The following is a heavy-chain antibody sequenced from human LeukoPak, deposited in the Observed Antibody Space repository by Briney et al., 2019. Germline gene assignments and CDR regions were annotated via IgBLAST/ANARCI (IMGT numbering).Heavy chain of an antibody. V-gene: IGHV4-39*01. D-gene: IGHD3-9*01. Sequence: SETLSLTCTVSGGSISSSSYYWGWIRQPPGKGLEWIGSIYYSGSTYYNPSLKSRVTISVDTSKNQFSLKLSSVTAADTAVYYCARHHLLYFDWSTEMYNWFDPWGQGTLVTVSS. CDR1: GGSISSSSYY. CDR2: IYYSGST. J-gene: IGHJ5*02. CDR3: ARHHLLYFDWSTEMYNWFDP.